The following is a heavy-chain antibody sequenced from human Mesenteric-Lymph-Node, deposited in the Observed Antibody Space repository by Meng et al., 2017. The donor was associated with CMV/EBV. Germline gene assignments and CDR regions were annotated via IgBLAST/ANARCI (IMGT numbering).Heavy chain of an antibody. CDR2: ISAHNGNT. CDR3: ARDIVGATSYHYYGLDV. V-gene: IGHV1-18*01. J-gene: IGHJ6*02. D-gene: IGHD1-26*01. CDR1: GYTFSNYG. Sequence: ASVKVSCKASGYTFSNYGITWVRQTPGQGLEWMGWISAHNGNTNYVEKLQGRVTMTTDTSTSTAYMELRSLRSDDTAVYYCARDIVGATSYHYYGLDVWGQGTTVTVSS.